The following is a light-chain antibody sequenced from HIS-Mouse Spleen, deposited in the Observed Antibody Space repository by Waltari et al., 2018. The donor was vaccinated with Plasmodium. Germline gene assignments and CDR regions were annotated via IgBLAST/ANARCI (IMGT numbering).Light chain of an antibody. CDR3: YSTDSSGNHRV. CDR1: ALPKKY. V-gene: IGLV3-10*01. CDR2: EVS. Sequence: TCSGDALPKKYAYWYQQKSGQAPVLVIYEVSKRPSGIPERFSGSSSGTMATLTISGAQVEDEADYYCYSTDSSGNHRVFGGGTKLTVL. J-gene: IGLJ3*02.